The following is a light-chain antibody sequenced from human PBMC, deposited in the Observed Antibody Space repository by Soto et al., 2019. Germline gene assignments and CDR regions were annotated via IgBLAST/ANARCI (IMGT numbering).Light chain of an antibody. CDR1: QSVSSSY. CDR2: GAS. J-gene: IGKJ2*01. V-gene: IGKV3-20*01. Sequence: EIVLTQSPGTLSLSPGERATLSCRASQSVSSSYLAWYQQKPGQAPRLLIYGASSRATGIPDRFSGSGSGXDFXLXXSRXXPXXXAXYYCQQYGSTPPYTFGQGTKLEIK. CDR3: QQYGSTPPYT.